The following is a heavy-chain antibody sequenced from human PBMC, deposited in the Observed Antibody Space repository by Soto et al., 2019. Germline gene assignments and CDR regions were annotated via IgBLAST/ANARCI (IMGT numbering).Heavy chain of an antibody. CDR2: IYYSGST. CDR1: GDSISSGGYY. V-gene: IGHV4-31*03. Sequence: QVQLQESGPGLVKPSQTLSLTCTVSGDSISSGGYYWSWIRQHPGKGLEWMGYIYYSGSTYYNPSIKSRVTISVDSCKNHFSLQVASVTAANAAVYYCASGSTDYDLFTGQRFASGGQGTLVPVCS. D-gene: IGHD3-9*01. J-gene: IGHJ4*02. CDR3: ASGSTDYDLFTGQRFAS.